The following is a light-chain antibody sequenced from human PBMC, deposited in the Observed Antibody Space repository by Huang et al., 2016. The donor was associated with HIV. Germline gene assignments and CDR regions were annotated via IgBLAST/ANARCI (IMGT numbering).Light chain of an antibody. V-gene: IGKV1-6*01. CDR1: QAIRND. Sequence: AIQMTQSPSSLSASVGDRVTITCRASQAIRNDLGWYQQRPGTAPKLLIYAASELHSGVPLRFSGSGSGTDFTFTSSSLQPEDFGTYYCLQDYSYPRTFGQGTKVKV. CDR2: AAS. CDR3: LQDYSYPRT. J-gene: IGKJ1*01.